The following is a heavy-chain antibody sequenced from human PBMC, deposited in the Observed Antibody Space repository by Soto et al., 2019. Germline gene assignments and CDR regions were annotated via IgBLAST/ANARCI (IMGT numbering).Heavy chain of an antibody. D-gene: IGHD4-4*01. CDR1: GGSISSYNW. V-gene: IGHV4-4*02. Sequence: SETLSLTXDVSGGSISSYNWWTWVRQPPGKGLEWIGEIYHGGSTNYNPSLRSRVTISFDQSKNQFSLKVRSVTAADTAVYFCAGGPDYSHYYHNYGLDVWGPGTTVTVSS. J-gene: IGHJ6*02. CDR2: IYHGGST. CDR3: AGGPDYSHYYHNYGLDV.